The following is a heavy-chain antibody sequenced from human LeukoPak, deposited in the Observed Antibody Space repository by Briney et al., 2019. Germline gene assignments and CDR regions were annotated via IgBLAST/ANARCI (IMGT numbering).Heavy chain of an antibody. V-gene: IGHV3-30*04. CDR1: GFTFSSYA. CDR3: ATGGFDY. Sequence: GGSLRLSCAASGFTFSSYAMHWVRQAPGKGLEWVAVISYDGSNKYYADSVKGRFTISRDNSKNTLYLQMNSLRAEDTAVYYCATGGFDYWGQGTLVTVSS. CDR2: ISYDGSNK. J-gene: IGHJ4*02.